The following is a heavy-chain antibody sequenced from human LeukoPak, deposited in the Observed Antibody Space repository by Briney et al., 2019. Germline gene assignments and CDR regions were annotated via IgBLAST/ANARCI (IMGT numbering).Heavy chain of an antibody. CDR3: AKGSLWFGEFNY. V-gene: IGHV3-23*01. D-gene: IGHD3-10*01. CDR2: ISGSGGST. Sequence: GGSLRLSCAASGFTFSSYAMSWVRQAPGKGLEWVSDISGSGGSTYYADSVKGRFTISRDNSKNTLYLQMNSLRAEDTAVYYCAKGSLWFGEFNYWGQGTLVTVSS. J-gene: IGHJ4*02. CDR1: GFTFSSYA.